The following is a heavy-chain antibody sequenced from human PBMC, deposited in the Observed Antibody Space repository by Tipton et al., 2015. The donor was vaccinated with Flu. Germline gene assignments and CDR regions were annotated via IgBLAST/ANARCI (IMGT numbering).Heavy chain of an antibody. CDR2: INSDGSST. CDR3: ARDGGEWGYFDY. Sequence: SLRLSCAASGFTFSSYWMHWVRQAPGKGLVWVSRINSDGSSTSYADSVKGRFTISRDNAKNTLYLQMNSLRAEDTAVYYCARDGGEWGYFDYWGQGTLVTVSS. D-gene: IGHD3-16*01. V-gene: IGHV3-74*01. J-gene: IGHJ4*02. CDR1: GFTFSSYW.